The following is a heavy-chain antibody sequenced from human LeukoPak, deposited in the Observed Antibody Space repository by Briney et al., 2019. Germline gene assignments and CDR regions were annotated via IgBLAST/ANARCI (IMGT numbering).Heavy chain of an antibody. CDR2: IDPSGHIT. J-gene: IGHJ5*02. CDR3: VRDNSIADRAWWFDP. V-gene: IGHV1-46*01. D-gene: IGHD1-14*01. CDR1: GFRFTGYW. Sequence: GASVKVSCKASGFRFTGYWMHWVRQAPGQGLEWMGIIDPSGHITNSAQKFQGRLTVTRDTPTSTVYMELSSLRSDDTAVYYCVRDNSIADRAWWFDPWGQGTLVTVSS.